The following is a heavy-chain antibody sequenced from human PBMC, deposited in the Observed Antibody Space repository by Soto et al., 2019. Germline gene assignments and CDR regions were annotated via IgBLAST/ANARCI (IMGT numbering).Heavy chain of an antibody. Sequence: SETLSLTCTVSGGSISSSSYYWGWIRQPPGKGLERIGSIYYSGSTYYNPSLKSRVTISVDTSKNQFSLKLSSVTAADTAVYYCARYHKDYDILTGYFVGYGMDVWGQGTTVTVSS. D-gene: IGHD3-9*01. J-gene: IGHJ6*02. CDR2: IYYSGST. CDR1: GGSISSSSYY. CDR3: ARYHKDYDILTGYFVGYGMDV. V-gene: IGHV4-39*01.